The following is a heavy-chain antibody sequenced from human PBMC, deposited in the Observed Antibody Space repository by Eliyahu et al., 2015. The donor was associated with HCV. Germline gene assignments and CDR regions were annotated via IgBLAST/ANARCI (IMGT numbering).Heavy chain of an antibody. CDR1: GFTFXXYA. Sequence: QMQLVESGGGVVQPGRSLRLSCAASGFTFXXYAMPWGRQAPGKGREWVAVISYDGSNKYYADSVKGRFTISRDNSKNTLYLQMNSLRAEDTAVYYCARADRVFGVVIRLGVDYWGQGTLVTVSS. D-gene: IGHD3-3*01. CDR3: ARADRVFGVVIRLGVDY. J-gene: IGHJ4*02. CDR2: ISYDGSNK. V-gene: IGHV3-30-3*01.